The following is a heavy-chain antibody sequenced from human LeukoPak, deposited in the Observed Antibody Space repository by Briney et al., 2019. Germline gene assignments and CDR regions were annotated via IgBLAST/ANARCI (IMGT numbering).Heavy chain of an antibody. Sequence: ASVKVSCKASGYTFTSYAMHWVRQAPGQRLEWMGWINAGNGNTKYSQKFQGRVTITRDTSASTAYMELSSLRSEDTAVYYCASGEGRYDSSVYYYAYYFDYWGQGTLVTVSS. CDR1: GYTFTSYA. D-gene: IGHD3-22*01. CDR2: INAGNGNT. J-gene: IGHJ4*02. CDR3: ASGEGRYDSSVYYYAYYFDY. V-gene: IGHV1-3*01.